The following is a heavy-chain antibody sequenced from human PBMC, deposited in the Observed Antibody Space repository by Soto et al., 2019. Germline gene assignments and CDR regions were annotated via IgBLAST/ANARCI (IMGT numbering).Heavy chain of an antibody. CDR3: AHRLGGYYLDF. Sequence: QITLKESGPTLVNPTQPLTLTCTFSGFSLSTNGVGVGWIRQPPGKALEWLALIYWDGDKRYRPSLKSRLTVIQGTFKTQEVLAMTNIDPVDTATDYFAHRLGGYYLDFWGQGTLVTLSS. V-gene: IGHV2-5*02. D-gene: IGHD3-3*01. CDR2: IYWDGDK. J-gene: IGHJ4*02. CDR1: GFSLSTNGVG.